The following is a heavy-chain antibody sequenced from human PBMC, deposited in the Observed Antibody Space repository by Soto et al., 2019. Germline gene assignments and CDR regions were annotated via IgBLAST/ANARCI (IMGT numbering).Heavy chain of an antibody. CDR3: ARGDYGTGGYPFPYFDY. CDR2: INPDSGAT. J-gene: IGHJ4*02. Sequence: HEHLVQSGAEVKRPGASLKVSCKASGYSFTGYYIHWVRQAPGQGLEWKGWINPDSGATNYAQNFQGRLTLTSDTSISTASMDLTSLTSDDTAVYYCARGDYGTGGYPFPYFDYWGQGTLVIVSS. V-gene: IGHV1-2*02. CDR1: GYSFTGYY. D-gene: IGHD2-8*02.